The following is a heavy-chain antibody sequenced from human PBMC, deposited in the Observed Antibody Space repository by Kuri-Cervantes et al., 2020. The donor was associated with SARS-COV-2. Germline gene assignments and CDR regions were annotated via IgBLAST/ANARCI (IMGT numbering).Heavy chain of an antibody. J-gene: IGHJ4*02. D-gene: IGHD6-19*01. CDR1: GFTFSSYG. Sequence: GGSLRLSCAASGFTFSSYGMHWVRQAPGKGLEWVAVISYDGSNKYYADSVKGRFTISRDNSKNTLYLQMNSLRAEDTAVYYCAKEEEEPWLEVGFGYWGQGTLVPVSS. CDR3: AKEEEEPWLEVGFGY. V-gene: IGHV3-30*18. CDR2: ISYDGSNK.